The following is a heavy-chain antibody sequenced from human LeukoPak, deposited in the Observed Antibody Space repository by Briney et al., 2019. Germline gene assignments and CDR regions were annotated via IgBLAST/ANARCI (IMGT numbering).Heavy chain of an antibody. Sequence: SVKVSCKASGYTFTGYYMHWVRQAPGQGLEWMGGIIPIFGTANYAQKFQGRVTITADKSTSTAYMELSSLRSEDTAVYYCARVQGVLRFLEWLSVKYYFDYWGQGTLVTVSS. CDR3: ARVQGVLRFLEWLSVKYYFDY. CDR1: GYTFTGYY. V-gene: IGHV1-69*06. J-gene: IGHJ4*02. CDR2: IIPIFGTA. D-gene: IGHD3-3*01.